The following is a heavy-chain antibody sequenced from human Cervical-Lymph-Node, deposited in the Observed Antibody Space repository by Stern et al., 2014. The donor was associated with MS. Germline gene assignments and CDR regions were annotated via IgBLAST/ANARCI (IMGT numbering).Heavy chain of an antibody. J-gene: IGHJ4*02. V-gene: IGHV3-11*01. CDR2: ISSSGSTT. CDR3: ARGGRGTSYYWQY. D-gene: IGHD1-26*01. CDR1: GLTFSDYY. Sequence: VQLVASGGDLVKPGGTLRLSCAASGLTFSDYYITWIRQAPGKGPEWVSHISSSGSTTFYADSVKGRFTVSRDNAKNSVYLQMNSLTADDTAVYYCARGGRGTSYYWQYWGQGTLVTVSS.